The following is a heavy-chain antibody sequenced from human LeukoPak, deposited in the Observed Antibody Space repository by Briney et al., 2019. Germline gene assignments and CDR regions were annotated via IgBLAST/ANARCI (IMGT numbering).Heavy chain of an antibody. CDR2: MNVKSGNT. V-gene: IGHV1-8*01. CDR3: ATTPTNSRGWFDP. CDR1: GYTLTSYD. D-gene: IGHD2-8*01. Sequence: ASVKVSCKASGYTLTSYDINWVRQATGQGLEWMGWMNVKSGNTGNAQKFQGRVTMTRITSISTAYIELSSLKSEDTAVYYCATTPTNSRGWFDPWGQGSLVTVS. J-gene: IGHJ5*02.